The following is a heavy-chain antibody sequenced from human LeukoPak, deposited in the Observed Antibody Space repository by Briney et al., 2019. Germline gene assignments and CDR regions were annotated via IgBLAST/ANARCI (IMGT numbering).Heavy chain of an antibody. CDR2: IYYSGST. V-gene: IGHV4-39*01. CDR1: GGSISSSSYY. CDR3: ARHPHYVLLPMIAPFDY. Sequence: SETLSLTCTVSGGSISSSSYYWGWIRQPPGKGLEWIGSIYYSGSTYYNPSLKSRVTISVDTSKNQFSLKLSSVTAADTAVYYCARHPHYVLLPMIAPFDYWGQGTLVTVSS. J-gene: IGHJ4*02. D-gene: IGHD3-10*01.